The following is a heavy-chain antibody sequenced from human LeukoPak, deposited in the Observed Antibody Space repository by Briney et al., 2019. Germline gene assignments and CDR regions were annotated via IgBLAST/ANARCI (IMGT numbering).Heavy chain of an antibody. CDR3: ARVVTAILDY. CDR2: ISYDGSNK. Sequence: GSLRLSCAASGFTFSSYAMHWVRQAPGKGLEWVAVISYDGSNKYYADSVKGRFTISRDNSKNTLYLQMNSLRAEDTAVYYCARVVTAILDYWGQGTLVTVSS. D-gene: IGHD2-21*02. V-gene: IGHV3-30*04. J-gene: IGHJ4*02. CDR1: GFTFSSYA.